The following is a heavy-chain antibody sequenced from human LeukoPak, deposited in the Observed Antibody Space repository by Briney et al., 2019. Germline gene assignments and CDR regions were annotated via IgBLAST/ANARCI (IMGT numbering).Heavy chain of an antibody. J-gene: IGHJ5*02. D-gene: IGHD3-10*01. V-gene: IGHV1-18*01. CDR2: ISGYNGDT. CDR1: GYNFNDYG. Sequence: ASVKISCKASGYNFNDYGITWVRQAPGQGLEWMGWISGYNGDTYHAPNLQDRITVTADTSTSTAYLEVKSLTSDDTAMYYCARASGSPLASRKDFDPWGQGTLVTVSS. CDR3: ARASGSPLASRKDFDP.